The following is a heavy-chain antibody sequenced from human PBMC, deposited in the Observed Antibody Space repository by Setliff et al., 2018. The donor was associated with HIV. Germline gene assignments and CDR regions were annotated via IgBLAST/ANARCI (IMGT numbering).Heavy chain of an antibody. V-gene: IGHV1-24*01. J-gene: IGHJ4*02. CDR1: GYTLTELS. CDR2: FDPEDGET. D-gene: IGHD6-19*01. Sequence: GASVKVSCKVSGYTLTELSMHWVRQAPGKGLEWMGGFDPEDGETIYAQKVQGRVTMTEDTSTDTAYMDLISLRSEDTAVYYCATQRAGYFEYWGQGTLVTVSS. CDR3: ATQRAGYFEY.